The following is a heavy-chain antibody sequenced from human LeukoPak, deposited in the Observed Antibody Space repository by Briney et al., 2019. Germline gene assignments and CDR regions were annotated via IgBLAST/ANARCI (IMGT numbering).Heavy chain of an antibody. CDR1: GGTFSSYA. CDR2: IIPIFGTA. V-gene: IGHV1-69*01. D-gene: IGHD3-10*01. J-gene: IGHJ4*02. CDR3: ARVGDDTYYYGSESDY. Sequence: SVKVSCKASGGTFSSYAISWVRQAPGQGLEWMGGIIPIFGTANYAQKFQGRVTITADESTSTAYMELSSLRSEDTAVYYCARVGDDTYYYGSESDYWGQGTLVTVSS.